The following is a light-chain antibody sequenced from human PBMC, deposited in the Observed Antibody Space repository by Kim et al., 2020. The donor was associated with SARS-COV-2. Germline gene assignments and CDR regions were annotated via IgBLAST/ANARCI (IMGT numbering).Light chain of an antibody. V-gene: IGKV3-15*01. CDR2: RGS. Sequence: SPGETATLSCRASQSVTTYLAWYQLEPGRAPTLLIHRGSTRAAGIPPRLGDSGSGSDFTHTITSLQSEDIALYYCHQYYDWPPGDTFGRGTKLEI. J-gene: IGKJ2*01. CDR1: QSVTTY. CDR3: HQYYDWPPGDT.